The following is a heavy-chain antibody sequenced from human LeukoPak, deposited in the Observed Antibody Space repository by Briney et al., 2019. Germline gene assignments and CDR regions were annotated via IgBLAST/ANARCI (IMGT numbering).Heavy chain of an antibody. CDR1: GFTFNSYA. D-gene: IGHD3-22*01. V-gene: IGHV3-23*01. CDR3: AKDRAYYYGSSGYYLDY. Sequence: GGSLRLACAASGFTFNSYAMSWVRQAPGKGLEWVSAISGSGGSTYYADSVKGRFTISRDQSKNTLYLQMNILRAEDTAVYYCAKDRAYYYGSSGYYLDYWGQGTLVTVSS. J-gene: IGHJ4*02. CDR2: ISGSGGST.